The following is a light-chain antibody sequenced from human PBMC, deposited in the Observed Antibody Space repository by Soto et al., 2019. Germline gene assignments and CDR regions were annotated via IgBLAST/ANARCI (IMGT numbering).Light chain of an antibody. Sequence: EIVLTQSPGTLSLSPGERATLSCRASQIISSSYLAWYQQKPGQAPRLLIYGASNRATGIPDRFSGSGSGTVFTLTISRLEPEDFAVYYCHQYGSAPAWTFGQGTKVEIK. CDR2: GAS. V-gene: IGKV3-20*01. CDR3: HQYGSAPAWT. CDR1: QIISSSY. J-gene: IGKJ1*01.